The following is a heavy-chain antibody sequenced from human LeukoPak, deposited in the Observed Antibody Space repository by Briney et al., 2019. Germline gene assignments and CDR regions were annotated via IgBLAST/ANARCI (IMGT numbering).Heavy chain of an antibody. D-gene: IGHD3-22*01. CDR2: FDPEDGET. J-gene: IGHJ4*02. V-gene: IGHV1-24*01. CDR1: GYTLTELS. CDR3: PTFPLYYYDSSGSAKTRPYYFDY. Sequence: ASVKVSCKVSGYTLTELSMHWVRQAPGKGLEWMGGFDPEDGETIYAQKFQGRVTMTEDTSTDTAYMELRSLRSEDTAVYYCPTFPLYYYDSSGSAKTRPYYFDYWGQGTLVTASS.